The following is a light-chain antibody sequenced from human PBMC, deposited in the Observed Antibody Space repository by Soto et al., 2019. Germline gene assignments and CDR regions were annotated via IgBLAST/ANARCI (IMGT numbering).Light chain of an antibody. CDR1: SSDIGPYDY. CDR2: EVS. Sequence: QSVLTQPASVSGSPGQSITISCSGASSDIGPYDYVSWYQHHPGRAPKLLIYEVSNRPSGVSYRFSGSKSGNTASLTISGLQAEDEGDYYCTTFAPGRIYDFGSGTKVTVL. V-gene: IGLV2-14*01. CDR3: TTFAPGRIYD. J-gene: IGLJ1*01.